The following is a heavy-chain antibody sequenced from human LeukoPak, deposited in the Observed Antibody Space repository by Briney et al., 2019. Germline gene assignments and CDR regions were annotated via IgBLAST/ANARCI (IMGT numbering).Heavy chain of an antibody. Sequence: SETLSLTCAVYGGSFSGYYWSWIRQPPGKGLEWIGEINHSGSTNYNPSLKSRVTISVDTSKNQFSLKLSSVTAADTAVYYCARGRSGYSGNFDYWGQGTLVTVSS. CDR3: ARGRSGYSGNFDY. V-gene: IGHV4-34*01. J-gene: IGHJ4*02. D-gene: IGHD5-12*01. CDR1: GGSFSGYY. CDR2: INHSGST.